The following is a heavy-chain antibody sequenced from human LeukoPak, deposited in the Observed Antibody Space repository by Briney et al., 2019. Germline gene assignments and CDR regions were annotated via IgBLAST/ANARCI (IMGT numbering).Heavy chain of an antibody. J-gene: IGHJ4*02. CDR2: IYYSGST. V-gene: IGHV4-39*07. D-gene: IGHD3-9*01. CDR3: ARTLRYFDWPHFDY. CDR1: GGSISSSSCY. Sequence: PSETLSLTCTVSGGSISSSSCYWGWIRQPPGKGLEWIGSIYYSGSTYYNPSLKSRVTISVDTSKNQFSLKLSSVTAADTAVYYCARTLRYFDWPHFDYWGQGTLVTVSS.